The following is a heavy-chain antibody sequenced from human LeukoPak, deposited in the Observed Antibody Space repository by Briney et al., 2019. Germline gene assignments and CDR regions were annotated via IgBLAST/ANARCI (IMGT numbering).Heavy chain of an antibody. J-gene: IGHJ6*03. D-gene: IGHD3-3*01. CDR3: ARGAYYDFWSGYYYYYYYMDV. CDR2: IYYSGSS. Sequence: SETLSLTCTVSGGSISSYYWSWIRQPPGKGLEWIGYIYYSGSSNYNPSLKSRVTISVDTSKNQFSLRLSSVTAADTAVYYCARGAYYDFWSGYYYYYYYMDVWGKGTTVTVSS. V-gene: IGHV4-59*01. CDR1: GGSISSYY.